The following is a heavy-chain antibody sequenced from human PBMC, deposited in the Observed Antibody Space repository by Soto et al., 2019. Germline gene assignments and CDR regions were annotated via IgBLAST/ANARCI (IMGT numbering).Heavy chain of an antibody. D-gene: IGHD6-13*01. V-gene: IGHV4-4*02. J-gene: IGHJ4*02. CDR1: GDSISRNYW. Sequence: QVQLQESGPGLVRPSATLSLTCAVSGDSISRNYWWSWVRQPPGKGLEWIGEVYHSGSPNYNSSLESQVTISVDKSHNHLPLKLGAVTAADTATNYCASAAIVAGSYCIDYWGQGTLVIVSS. CDR2: VYHSGSP. CDR3: ASAAIVAGSYCIDY.